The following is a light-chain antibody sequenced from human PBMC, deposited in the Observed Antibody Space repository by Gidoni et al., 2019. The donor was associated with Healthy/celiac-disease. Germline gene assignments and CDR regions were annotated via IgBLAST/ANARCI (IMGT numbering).Light chain of an antibody. CDR2: GAS. CDR3: QQYNNWPPH. CDR1: QSVSSN. V-gene: IGKV3-15*01. Sequence: EIVLPQSPATLSVSPGERATLSCRASQSVSSNLAWYQQKPGQAPRLLIYGASTRATGIPARFSGSGSGTEFTLTISSLQSEDFAVYYCQQYNNWPPHFGQGTKLEIK. J-gene: IGKJ2*01.